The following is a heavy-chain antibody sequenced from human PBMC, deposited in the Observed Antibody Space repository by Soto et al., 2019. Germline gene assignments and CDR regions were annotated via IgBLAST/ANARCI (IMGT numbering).Heavy chain of an antibody. CDR3: ARGHMVGGLDV. Sequence: QVHLGESGGGLVKPGGSLRLSCAASGFTFSDYYMNWIRQAPGKGLEWISYISSSGSTRYYADSVKGRFTISRDNAKNSLYLQMSILRAGDTAVHYCARGHMVGGLDVWGQGTPCTVSS. V-gene: IGHV3-11*01. J-gene: IGHJ6*02. CDR1: GFTFSDYY. D-gene: IGHD3-10*01. CDR2: ISSSGSTR.